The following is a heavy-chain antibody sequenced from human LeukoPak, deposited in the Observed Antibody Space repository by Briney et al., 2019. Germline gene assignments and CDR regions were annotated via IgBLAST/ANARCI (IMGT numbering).Heavy chain of an antibody. J-gene: IGHJ3*02. CDR2: IYYSGST. CDR1: GGSISSYY. CDR3: ARHGAVAGTYAFDI. D-gene: IGHD6-19*01. V-gene: IGHV4-59*08. Sequence: EPSETLSLTCTVSGGSISSYYWSWIRQPPGKGLEWIGYIYYSGSTNYNPSLKSRVTISVDMSKNQFSLNLSSVTAADTAVYYCARHGAVAGTYAFDIWGQGTMVTVSS.